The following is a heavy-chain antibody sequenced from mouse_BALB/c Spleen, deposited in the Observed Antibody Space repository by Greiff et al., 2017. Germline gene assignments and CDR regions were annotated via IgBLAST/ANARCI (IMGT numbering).Heavy chain of an antibody. CDR2: ISSGSSTN. V-gene: IGHV5-17*02. Sequence: EVQLVESGGGLVQPGGSRKLSCAASGFTFSSFCMHWVRQAPEKGLEWVAYISSGSSTNYYADTVKGRFTISRDDPKNTLFLQMTSLRSEDTAMYYCGGYRRGYAMDYWGQGTSVTVSS. CDR1: GFTFSSFC. CDR3: GGYRRGYAMDY. J-gene: IGHJ4*01.